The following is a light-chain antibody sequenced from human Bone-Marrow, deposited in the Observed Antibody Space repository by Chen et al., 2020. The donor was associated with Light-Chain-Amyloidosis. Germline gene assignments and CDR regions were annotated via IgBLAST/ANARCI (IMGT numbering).Light chain of an antibody. CDR1: KTISSNY. CDR2: GSS. J-gene: IGKJ4*01. CDR3: QQYSTSPLT. V-gene: IGKV3-20*01. Sequence: EIVLTQTPGTLSLSPGEEANLSCRASKTISSNYLTCYQQKFGQAPRLLLYGSSSRSTGIPDRFTCNESATDFTLPINRLEPEDFTMYYCQQYSTSPLTFGGGTKVELK.